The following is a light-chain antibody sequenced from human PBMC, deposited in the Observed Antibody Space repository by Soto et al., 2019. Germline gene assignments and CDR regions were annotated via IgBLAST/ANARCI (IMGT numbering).Light chain of an antibody. CDR1: QGIDTY. V-gene: IGKV1-8*01. CDR3: QQYYSYPT. J-gene: IGKJ5*01. CDR2: TAA. Sequence: AIRMTQSPSSLSASIGDRVTITCRAGQGIDTYLAWYQQKPGKGPKLLIHTAATLQSGVPPRFSGSGSGAEFTLTISGLQSEDSATYYCQQYYSYPTFGQGTRLEIK.